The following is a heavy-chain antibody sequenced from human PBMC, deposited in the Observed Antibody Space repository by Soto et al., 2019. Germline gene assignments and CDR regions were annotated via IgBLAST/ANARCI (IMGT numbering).Heavy chain of an antibody. CDR3: AAYCSSTSCYKGPYYFDY. CDR1: GDTLTELS. V-gene: IGHV1-24*01. D-gene: IGHD2-2*02. CDR2: FDPEDGET. Sequence: ASVKVCCKVSGDTLTELSMHWVRQAPGKGLEWMGGFDPEDGETIYAQKFQGRVTMTEDTSTDTAYMELSSLRSEDTAVYYCAAYCSSTSCYKGPYYFDYWGQGTLVTVSS. J-gene: IGHJ4*02.